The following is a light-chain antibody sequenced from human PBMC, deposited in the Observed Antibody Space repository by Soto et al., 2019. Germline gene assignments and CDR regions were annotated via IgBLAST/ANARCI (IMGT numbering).Light chain of an antibody. CDR1: QGISSY. CDR3: QKYYRAPET. V-gene: IGKV1-27*01. CDR2: AAS. Sequence: DIQMTQSPSSLSASVGDRVTITCRASQGISSYLAWYQQKPGKVPKVLIYAASTLQSGVPSRFSGSGSGTEFTLTISRLQPEDVATYYCQKYYRAPETFGQGTKVEIK. J-gene: IGKJ1*01.